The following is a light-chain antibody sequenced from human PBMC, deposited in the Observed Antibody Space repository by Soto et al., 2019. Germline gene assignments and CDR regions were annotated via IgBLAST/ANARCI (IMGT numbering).Light chain of an antibody. Sequence: QSVLTQPASVSGSPGQSITISCTGTSSDVGGYNYVSWYQQHPGKAPKLMIYDVSNRPSGVSNRFSSSKSGNTASLTISGLQAEDEADYYSSSYTSSSTLEVVFGGGTKLTV. CDR1: SSDVGGYNY. V-gene: IGLV2-14*01. CDR2: DVS. J-gene: IGLJ2*01. CDR3: SSYTSSSTLEVV.